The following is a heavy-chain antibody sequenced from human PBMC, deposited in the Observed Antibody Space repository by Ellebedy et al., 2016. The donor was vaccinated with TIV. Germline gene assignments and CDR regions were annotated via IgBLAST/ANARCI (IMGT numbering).Heavy chain of an antibody. CDR1: GGSITSGAFS. CDR3: AGDEGGSGSLSY. Sequence: LRLSCTVSGGSITSGAFSWTWIRQQPGTGLEWIGNIYYSGGTYYRPSLKTRVTISLDTSNNQFSLRLNSVTAADTAVYYCAGDEGGSGSLSYWGQGSLVTVSS. CDR2: IYYSGGT. V-gene: IGHV4-31*03. D-gene: IGHD3-10*01. J-gene: IGHJ4*02.